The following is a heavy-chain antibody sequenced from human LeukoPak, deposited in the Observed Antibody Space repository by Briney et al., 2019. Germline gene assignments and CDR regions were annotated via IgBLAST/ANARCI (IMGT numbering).Heavy chain of an antibody. CDR1: GFTFSSYA. CDR2: ISSNGGST. J-gene: IGHJ4*02. V-gene: IGHV3-64*01. CDR3: ARASYYDSSGHSPHDY. Sequence: PGGSLRLSCAASGFTFSSYAMHWVRQAPGKGLEYASAISSNGGSTYYANSVKGRFTISRDNSKNTLYLQMGSLRAEDMAVYYCARASYYDSSGHSPHDYWGQGTLVTVSS. D-gene: IGHD3-22*01.